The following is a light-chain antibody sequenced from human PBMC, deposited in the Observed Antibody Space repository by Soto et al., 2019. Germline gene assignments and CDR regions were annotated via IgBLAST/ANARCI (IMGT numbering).Light chain of an antibody. CDR1: QTISSW. CDR2: AAS. CDR3: QQSYSTLIT. J-gene: IGKJ5*01. Sequence: DIQMTQSASSLSGSLGDRVTITCRASQTISSWLAWYQQKKGKAPKLLIYAASSLQSGVPSRFSGSGYGTDFNLTISSLQTEDFATYYCQQSYSTLITFGQGTRLEIK. V-gene: IGKV1-39*01.